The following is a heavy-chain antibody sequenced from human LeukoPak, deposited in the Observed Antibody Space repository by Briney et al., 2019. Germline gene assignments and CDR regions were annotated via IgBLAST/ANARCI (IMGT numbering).Heavy chain of an antibody. CDR2: IYSGGST. D-gene: IGHD6-19*01. V-gene: IGHV3-53*05. CDR3: VRDYSIAVAGTLGFDY. CDR1: GFTVSSNY. Sequence: GGSVRLSCAASGFTVSSNYMSWARQAPGKGLEWVSVIYSGGSTYYADSVKGRFTISRDNSKNTLYLQMNSLRAEDTAVYYCVRDYSIAVAGTLGFDYWGQGTLVTVSS. J-gene: IGHJ4*02.